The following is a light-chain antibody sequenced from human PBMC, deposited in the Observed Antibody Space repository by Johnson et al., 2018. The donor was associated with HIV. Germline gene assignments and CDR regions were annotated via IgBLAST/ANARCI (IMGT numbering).Light chain of an antibody. CDR1: SSNIGNNY. CDR3: GTWETGLSAYV. V-gene: IGLV1-51*02. Sequence: QSVLTQPPSVSAAPGQKVTISCSGSSSNIGNNYVSWYRQLPGTAPKVLIYENNKRPSGIPDRFSGSKSDTSATLAITGIQTGDEAEYYCGTWETGLSAYVFGTGTKVTVL. CDR2: ENN. J-gene: IGLJ1*01.